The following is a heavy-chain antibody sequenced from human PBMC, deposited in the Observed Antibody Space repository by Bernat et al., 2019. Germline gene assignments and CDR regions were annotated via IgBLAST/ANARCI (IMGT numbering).Heavy chain of an antibody. CDR2: INAGNGNT. V-gene: IGHV1-3*01. J-gene: IGHJ4*02. CDR1: GYTFTSYA. D-gene: IGHD1-7*01. CDR3: ARMPTGTTMADY. Sequence: QVQLVQSGAEVKKPGASVKVSCKASGYTFTSYAMHWVRQAPGQRLEWMGWINAGNGNTKYSQKFQGRVTITADESTSTAYMELSSLRSEDTAVYYCARMPTGTTMADYWGQGTLVTVSS.